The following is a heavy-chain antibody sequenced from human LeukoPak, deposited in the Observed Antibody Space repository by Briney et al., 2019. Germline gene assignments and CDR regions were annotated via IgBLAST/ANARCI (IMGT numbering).Heavy chain of an antibody. D-gene: IGHD2-15*01. V-gene: IGHV4-39*01. J-gene: IGHJ6*02. CDR1: GGSIRSDFHY. Sequence: KPSETLSLNCTVSGGSIRSDFHYWDWIRQPPGKGLEWIGSILYTGGSWVKPSLKSRASISVDTSRNQFSLTLHSVNAIDTALYYCTRRASGSGGTQVGMDVWGQGTTVTVSS. CDR3: TRRASGSGGTQVGMDV. CDR2: ILYTGGS.